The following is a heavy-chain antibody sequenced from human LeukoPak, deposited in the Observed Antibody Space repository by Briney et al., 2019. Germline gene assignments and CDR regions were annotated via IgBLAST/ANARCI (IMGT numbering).Heavy chain of an antibody. D-gene: IGHD3-9*01. Sequence: SETLSLTCTVSGGSINSGSYYWGWIRQPPEKGLECIGTIYYSGNTYYNSSLKSRVTISVDTSKNQFSLKLNSVTAADTAVYYCAGMSSYDILTGYYRPYYFRYWGQGTLVTVSS. CDR1: GGSINSGSYY. J-gene: IGHJ4*02. CDR2: IYYSGNT. V-gene: IGHV4-39*01. CDR3: AGMSSYDILTGYYRPYYFRY.